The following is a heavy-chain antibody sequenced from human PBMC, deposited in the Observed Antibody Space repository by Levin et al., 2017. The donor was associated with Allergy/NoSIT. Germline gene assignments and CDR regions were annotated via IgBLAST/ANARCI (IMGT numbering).Heavy chain of an antibody. V-gene: IGHV3-30*18. CDR3: AKKGQYTSAFDI. Sequence: QTGGSLRLSCAASGFIFSNYGMHWVRQAPGKGLECVAVITYDGSNKYYADSVKGRFTISRDNSNNTLYLQMNSLRPEDTALYYCAKKGQYTSAFDIWGQGTVVTVSS. D-gene: IGHD2-2*02. J-gene: IGHJ3*02. CDR2: ITYDGSNK. CDR1: GFIFSNYG.